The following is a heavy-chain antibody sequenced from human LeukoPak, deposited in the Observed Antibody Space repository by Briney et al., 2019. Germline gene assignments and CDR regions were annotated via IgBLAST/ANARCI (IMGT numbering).Heavy chain of an antibody. J-gene: IGHJ4*02. D-gene: IGHD1-26*01. V-gene: IGHV1-8*03. CDR1: GYTFTSYD. CDR3: ARTPRYSGSYLNDY. CDR2: MNPNSGNT. Sequence: ASVKVSCKASGYTFTSYDINWVRQATGQGLEWMGWMNPNSGNTGYAQKFQGRVTITRNTSISTAYMELSSLRSEDTAVYYCARTPRYSGSYLNDYWGQGTLVTVSS.